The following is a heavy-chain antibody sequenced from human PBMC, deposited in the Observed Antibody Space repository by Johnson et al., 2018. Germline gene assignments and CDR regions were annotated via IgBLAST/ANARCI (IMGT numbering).Heavy chain of an antibody. Sequence: QVQLVESGGGVVQPGRSLRLSCAASGFTFSSYGMHWVRQAPGQGLEGVAVISYDGSNKYYADSVKGRFSIARDNSKNTLYLQMNSRGAEDTAVYYCAKEGLRCLVVGYYMDVWGKGTTVTVSS. CDR2: ISYDGSNK. V-gene: IGHV3-30*18. CDR1: GFTFSSYG. D-gene: IGHD3-3*01. CDR3: AKEGLRCLVVGYYMDV. J-gene: IGHJ6*03.